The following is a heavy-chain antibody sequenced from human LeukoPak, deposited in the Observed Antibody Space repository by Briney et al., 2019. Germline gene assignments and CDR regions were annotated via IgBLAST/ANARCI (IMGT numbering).Heavy chain of an antibody. Sequence: SETLSPTCAVYGGSFSGYYWSWIRQPPGKGLEWIGEINHSGSTNYNPSLKSRVTISVDTSKNQFSLKLSSVTAADTAVYYCARRGAYSSSWVRLGWFDPWGQGTLVTVSS. V-gene: IGHV4-34*01. D-gene: IGHD6-13*01. CDR2: INHSGST. J-gene: IGHJ5*02. CDR1: GGSFSGYY. CDR3: ARRGAYSSSWVRLGWFDP.